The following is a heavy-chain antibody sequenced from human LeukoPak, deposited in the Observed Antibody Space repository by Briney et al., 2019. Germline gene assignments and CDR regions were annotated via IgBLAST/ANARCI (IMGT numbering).Heavy chain of an antibody. CDR2: INSDGSST. J-gene: IGHJ6*02. D-gene: IGHD3-3*01. Sequence: PGGSPRLSCAASGFTFSSYWMHWVRQAPGKGLVWVSRINSDGSSTSYADSVKGRFTISRDNAKNTLYLQMNSLRAEDTAVYYCAREERALRFLEWWEGLDYYGMDVWGQGTTVTVSS. V-gene: IGHV3-74*01. CDR3: AREERALRFLEWWEGLDYYGMDV. CDR1: GFTFSSYW.